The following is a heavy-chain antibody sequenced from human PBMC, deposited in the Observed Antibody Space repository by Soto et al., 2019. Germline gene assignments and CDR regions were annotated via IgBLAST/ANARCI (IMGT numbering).Heavy chain of an antibody. Sequence: GSLRLSCAASGFNFNHYTMSWVRQVPGKGLEWVSGINGGTTDYAAPVKGRFTISRDDSKNTLYLQMNSLKTEDTAVYYCTTARYYYYYMDVWGKGTTVTVSS. J-gene: IGHJ6*03. CDR1: GFNFNHYT. CDR2: INGGTT. CDR3: TTARYYYYYMDV. V-gene: IGHV3-15*01.